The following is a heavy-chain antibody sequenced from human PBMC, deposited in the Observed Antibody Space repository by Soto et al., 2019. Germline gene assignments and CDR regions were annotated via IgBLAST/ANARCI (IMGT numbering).Heavy chain of an antibody. J-gene: IGHJ4*02. V-gene: IGHV4-39*01. Sequence: SETLSLTCTVSGGSISSSSYYWGWIRQPPGKGLEWIGSIYYTGSTYYNPSLKSRVTISVDTSKNQFSLMLSSVTAADTAVYYCARTFRYCSGGTCQYYFDYWGQGTLVTVSS. D-gene: IGHD2-15*01. CDR3: ARTFRYCSGGTCQYYFDY. CDR1: GGSISSSSYY. CDR2: IYYTGST.